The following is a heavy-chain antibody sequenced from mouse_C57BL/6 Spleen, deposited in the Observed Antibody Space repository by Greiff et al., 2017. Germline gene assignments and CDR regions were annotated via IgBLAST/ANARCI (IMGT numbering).Heavy chain of an antibody. CDR3: ARTDDGYYEGND. D-gene: IGHD2-3*01. CDR2: IYPRSGNT. J-gene: IGHJ2*01. Sequence: QVQLKQSGAELARPGASVKLSCKASGYTFTSYGISWVKQRTGQGLEWLGEIYPRSGNTYYNEKFKGKATLTADKSSSTAYMELRSLKSEDSAVYFCARTDDGYYEGNDWGKGTTLTVSS. V-gene: IGHV1-81*01. CDR1: GYTFTSYG.